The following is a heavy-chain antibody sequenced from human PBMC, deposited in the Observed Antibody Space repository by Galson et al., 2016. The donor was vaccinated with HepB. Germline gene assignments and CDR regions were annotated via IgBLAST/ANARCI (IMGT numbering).Heavy chain of an antibody. CDR1: GYTFTSHA. CDR3: ARGPHDYTNILDAFDI. Sequence: SVKVSCKASGYTFTSHAIHWVRQAPGQGLEWMGWINGGYGDTKYSQKFQDRVTITRDRSATTAYMEVTSLRFADTAVYYCARGPHDYTNILDAFDIWGQGTVVTVSS. D-gene: IGHD4-11*01. J-gene: IGHJ3*02. V-gene: IGHV1-3*01. CDR2: INGGYGDT.